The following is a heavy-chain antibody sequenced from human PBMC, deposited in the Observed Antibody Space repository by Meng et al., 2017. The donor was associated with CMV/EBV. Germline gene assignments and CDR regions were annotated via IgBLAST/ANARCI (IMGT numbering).Heavy chain of an antibody. V-gene: IGHV3-30*02. D-gene: IGHD4-11*01. J-gene: IGHJ5*02. Sequence: GESLKISCVASGVTFSSYDMFWVRQAPGKGLEWVAFIRFDGSSEYYADPVKGRFTISRDDSEDTLYLRMNSLRSEDTAMYYCARKYSSSSRWFDPWGQGTQVTVSS. CDR2: IRFDGSSE. CDR3: ARKYSSSSRWFDP. CDR1: GVTFSSYD.